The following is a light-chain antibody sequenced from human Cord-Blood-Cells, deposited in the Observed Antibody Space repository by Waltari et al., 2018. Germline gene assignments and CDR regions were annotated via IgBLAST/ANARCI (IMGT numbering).Light chain of an antibody. CDR2: DVS. CDR1: SRDVGGYNS. J-gene: IGLJ3*02. CDR3: SSYTSSSTWV. Sequence: QSALTQPASVSGSPGQSLTISCTGTSRDVGGYNSVSWYQQPPGKAPKLMIYDVSNRPSEVSNRFSGSKSGNTASLTISGLQAEDEADYYCSSYTSSSTWVFGGGTKLTVL. V-gene: IGLV2-14*01.